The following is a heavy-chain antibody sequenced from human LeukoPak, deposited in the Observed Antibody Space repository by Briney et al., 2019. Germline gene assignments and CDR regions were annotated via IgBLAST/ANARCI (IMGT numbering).Heavy chain of an antibody. D-gene: IGHD3-22*01. V-gene: IGHV1-46*01. Sequence: ASVNVSCKASGYTFTSNYIHWVRQAPGQGLEWMGLINPSGGSTTYAQKFQGRVTMTRDTSTSTVYMEVSSLTSEDTAVYYCVRGQYYYDSSGYYAYWGQGTLVTVSS. CDR3: VRGQYYYDSSGYYAY. J-gene: IGHJ4*02. CDR2: INPSGGST. CDR1: GYTFTSNY.